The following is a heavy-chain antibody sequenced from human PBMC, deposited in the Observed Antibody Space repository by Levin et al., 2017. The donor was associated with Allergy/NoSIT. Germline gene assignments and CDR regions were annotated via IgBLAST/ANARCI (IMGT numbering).Heavy chain of an antibody. J-gene: IGHJ5*02. D-gene: IGHD4-17*01. V-gene: IGHV3-15*01. CDR3: TTGPVPWTTVTTWWFDP. Sequence: GGSLRLSCAASGFTFSNAWMSWVRQAPGKGLEWVGRIKSKTDGGTTDYAAPVKGRFTISRDDSKNTLYLQMNSLKTEDTAVYYCTTGPVPWTTVTTWWFDPWGQGTLVTVSS. CDR2: IKSKTDGGTT. CDR1: GFTFSNAW.